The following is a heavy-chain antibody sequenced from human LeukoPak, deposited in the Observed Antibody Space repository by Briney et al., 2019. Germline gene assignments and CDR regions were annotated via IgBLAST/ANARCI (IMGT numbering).Heavy chain of an antibody. CDR3: ARDYYDFWSGYYTDYYYYMDV. D-gene: IGHD3-3*01. Sequence: GGSLRLSCAASGFTFSSYSMNWVRQAPGKGLEWVSYISSSGSTIYYADSVKGRFTISRDNAKNSLYLQMNSLRAEDTAVYYCARDYYDFWSGYYTDYYYYMDVWGKGTTVTVSS. J-gene: IGHJ6*03. CDR2: ISSSGSTI. V-gene: IGHV3-48*04. CDR1: GFTFSSYS.